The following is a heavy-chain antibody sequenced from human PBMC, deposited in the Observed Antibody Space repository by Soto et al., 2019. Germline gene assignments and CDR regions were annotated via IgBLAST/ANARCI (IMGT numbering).Heavy chain of an antibody. CDR3: ARSLRVIPWFDP. J-gene: IGHJ5*02. Sequence: ASVKVSCKASGYTFTSYYMHWVRQAPGQGLEWMGIINPSGGSTSYAQKFRGRVTMTRDTSTSTVYMELSSLRSEDTAVYYCARSLRVIPWFDPWGQGTLVTVSS. CDR2: INPSGGST. D-gene: IGHD3-22*01. V-gene: IGHV1-46*01. CDR1: GYTFTSYY.